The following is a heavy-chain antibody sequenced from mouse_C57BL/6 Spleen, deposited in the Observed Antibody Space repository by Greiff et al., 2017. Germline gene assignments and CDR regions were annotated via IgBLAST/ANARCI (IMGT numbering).Heavy chain of an antibody. CDR1: GYSITSGYY. J-gene: IGHJ3*01. D-gene: IGHD3-2*02. CDR2: ISYDGSN. CDR3: ARDQGTVAY. V-gene: IGHV3-6*01. Sequence: VQLKESGPGLVKPSQSLSLTCSVTGYSITSGYYWNWIRQFPGNKLEWMGYISYDGSNNYNPSLKNRISITRDTSKNQFFLKLNSVTTEDTATYYCARDQGTVAYWGQGTLVTVSA.